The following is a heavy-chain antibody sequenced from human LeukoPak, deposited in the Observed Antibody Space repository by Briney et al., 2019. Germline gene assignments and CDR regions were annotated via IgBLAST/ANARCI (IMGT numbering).Heavy chain of an antibody. V-gene: IGHV3-43*02. D-gene: IGHD2-15*01. CDR2: IRGDGGST. J-gene: IGHJ4*02. CDR1: GFTFDDHA. Sequence: GGSLRLSCAASGFTFDDHAMRWVRHAPGEGLEWVSLIRGDGGSTYYADSVTGRFIISRDNSKNALYLQMKTLRTEDTALYYCVKDMSAVALPNCWGQGTLLTVSS. CDR3: VKDMSAVALPNC.